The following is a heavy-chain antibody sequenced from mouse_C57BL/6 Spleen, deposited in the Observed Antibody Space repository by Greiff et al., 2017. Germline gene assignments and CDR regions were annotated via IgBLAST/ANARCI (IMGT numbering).Heavy chain of an antibody. CDR3: ARYVDY. CDR2: IDPSDSYT. V-gene: IGHV1-50*01. Sequence: QVQLQQPGAELVKPGASVKLSCKASGYTFTSYWMQWVKQRPGQGLEWIGEIDPSDSYTNYNQKFKGKATLTVDTSSSTAYMQLSSLTSEDSAVYYCARYVDYWGQGTTLTVSS. J-gene: IGHJ2*01. CDR1: GYTFTSYW.